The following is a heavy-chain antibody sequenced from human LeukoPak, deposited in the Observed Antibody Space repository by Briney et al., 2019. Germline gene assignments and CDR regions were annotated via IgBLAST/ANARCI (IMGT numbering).Heavy chain of an antibody. CDR1: GYIFTSHW. J-gene: IGHJ4*02. CDR2: IYPSDSDT. D-gene: IGHD6-19*01. Sequence: GESLKISCKGSGYIFTSHWIGWVRQMPEKGLEWMGIIYPSDSDTRYSPSFQDQVTISADKSNNTAYLQWSSLKASDTAMYYCVRLVAGRGQFDYWGQGTLVTASS. CDR3: VRLVAGRGQFDY. V-gene: IGHV5-51*01.